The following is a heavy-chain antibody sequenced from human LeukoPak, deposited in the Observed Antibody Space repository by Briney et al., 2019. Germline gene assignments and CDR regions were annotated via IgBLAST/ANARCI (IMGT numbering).Heavy chain of an antibody. CDR1: GGSILSNY. CDR3: ARDRPDGYTYGHYYYYMDV. V-gene: IGHV4-4*07. D-gene: IGHD5-18*01. CDR2: IWSSGSI. Sequence: PSETLSLTCTVSGGSILSNYWTWIRQPAGKGLEWIGRIWSSGSIWSSGGGNPHPPLRSRINMSVDTSKNQIYLKLSSVTAADTAVYYCARDRPDGYTYGHYYYYMDVWGKGSKVTVSS. J-gene: IGHJ6*03.